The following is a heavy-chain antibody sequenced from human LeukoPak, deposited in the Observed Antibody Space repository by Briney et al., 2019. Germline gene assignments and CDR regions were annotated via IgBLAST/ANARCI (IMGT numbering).Heavy chain of an antibody. CDR3: VVSTVTSVHYGMDV. CDR2: IIHILGIA. Sequence: SVNVSCKPSGGTFSSYAISWVRQAPGQGLEWMGRIIHILGIANYAQKFQGRVTITADKSTSTDYMELSGLRSEDTGVYYCVVSTVTSVHYGMDVWGQGTTVTVSS. D-gene: IGHD4-11*01. CDR1: GGTFSSYA. J-gene: IGHJ6*02. V-gene: IGHV1-69*04.